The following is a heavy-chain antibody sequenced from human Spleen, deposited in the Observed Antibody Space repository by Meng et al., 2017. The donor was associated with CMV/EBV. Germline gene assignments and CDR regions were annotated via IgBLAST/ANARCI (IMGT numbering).Heavy chain of an antibody. Sequence: GESLKISCTGSGFVFGDFYMTWVRQAPGKGLEWVAYISGGAYTTFYADSVKGRFVISRDNARKALYLRMNRLRVEDTAVYYCVPGHCGTASCLSDYYYFGMKVWGQGTTVTVSS. CDR1: GFVFGDFY. J-gene: IGHJ6*02. CDR3: VPGHCGTASCLSDYYYFGMKV. D-gene: IGHD2-21*01. V-gene: IGHV3-11*04. CDR2: ISGGAYTT.